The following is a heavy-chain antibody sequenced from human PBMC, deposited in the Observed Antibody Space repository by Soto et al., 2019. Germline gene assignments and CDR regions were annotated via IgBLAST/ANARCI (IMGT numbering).Heavy chain of an antibody. J-gene: IGHJ4*02. CDR2: IYWNDDK. D-gene: IGHD5-18*01. V-gene: IGHV2-5*01. CDR1: GFSLSTNGVG. CDR3: AHKPYSFRWAVDY. Sequence: QITLKESGPTLVKPTQTLTLTCSFSGFSLSTNGVGVGWIRQPPGKALEWLALIYWNDDKRYSPSLKTRLTITKHTSKNQVVLTMTTMDPVDTATYYCAHKPYSFRWAVDYWGQGALVTVSS.